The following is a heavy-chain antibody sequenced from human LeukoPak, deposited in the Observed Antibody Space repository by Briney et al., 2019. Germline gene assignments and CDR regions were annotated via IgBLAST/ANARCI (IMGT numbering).Heavy chain of an antibody. J-gene: IGHJ4*02. CDR3: ARDFRY. Sequence: SETLSLTCTVSGYSISSGYYWGWIRQPPGKGLEWIGSIYHSGSTYYNPSLKSRVTISVDTSKNQFSLKLSSVTAADTAVYYCARDFRYWGQGTLVTVSS. CDR1: GYSISSGYY. CDR2: IYHSGST. V-gene: IGHV4-38-2*02.